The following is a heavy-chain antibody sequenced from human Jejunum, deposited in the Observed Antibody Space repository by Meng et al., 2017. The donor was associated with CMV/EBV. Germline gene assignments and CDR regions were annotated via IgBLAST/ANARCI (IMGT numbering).Heavy chain of an antibody. D-gene: IGHD3-3*01. J-gene: IGHJ6*02. Sequence: WVSQAPVKGMEWVANITQDGSEKNYVDSVKGRFTISRDNAKNSLYLQMNSLRAGDTAVYYCARGSYDFWSGYHNFWSGYLPYGMDDWGQGTTVTVSS. V-gene: IGHV3-7*01. CDR3: ARGSYDFWSGYHNFWSGYLPYGMDD. CDR2: ITQDGSEK.